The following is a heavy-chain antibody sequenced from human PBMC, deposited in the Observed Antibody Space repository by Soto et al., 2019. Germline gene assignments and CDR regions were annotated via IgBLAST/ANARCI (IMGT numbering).Heavy chain of an antibody. V-gene: IGHV4-59*01. CDR1: GGSISTYY. CDR2: IYYSGST. Sequence: PSETLSLTCTVSGGSISTYYWSWIRQPPGKGLEWIGYIYYSGSTSYNPSLKSRVTISVDTSKNQFSLKLRSVTAADTAVYYCARGGSSSWYNYYYYGMDVWGQGTTVTVSS. J-gene: IGHJ6*02. D-gene: IGHD6-13*01. CDR3: ARGGSSSWYNYYYYGMDV.